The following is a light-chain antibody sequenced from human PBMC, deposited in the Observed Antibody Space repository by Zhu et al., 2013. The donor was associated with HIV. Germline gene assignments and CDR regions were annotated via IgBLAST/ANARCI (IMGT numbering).Light chain of an antibody. CDR1: QSISNW. CDR3: QQSYSTPYT. Sequence: DIQLTQSPSTLATSVGDRVTITCRASQSISNWLAWYQQKPGKAPKLLIYDASKLESGVPSRFSGSGSGTDFTLTITSLHLDDFATYYCQQSYSTPYTFGQGTKLEIK. V-gene: IGKV1-5*01. CDR2: DAS. J-gene: IGKJ2*01.